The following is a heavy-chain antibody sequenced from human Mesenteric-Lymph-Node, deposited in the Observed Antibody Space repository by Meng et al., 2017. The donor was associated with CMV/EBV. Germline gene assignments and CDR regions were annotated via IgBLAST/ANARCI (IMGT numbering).Heavy chain of an antibody. D-gene: IGHD3-10*01. CDR3: ARDRRASYYYGSGSYYPGGRFDP. CDR1: GYTFTGHS. Sequence: ASVKVSCKASGYTFTGHSLHWVRQAPGQGLEWMGIINPSGGSTSYAQKFQGRVTMTRDTSTSTVYMELSSLRSEDTAVYYCARDRRASYYYGSGSYYPGGRFDPWGQGTLVTVSS. CDR2: INPSGGST. V-gene: IGHV1-46*01. J-gene: IGHJ5*02.